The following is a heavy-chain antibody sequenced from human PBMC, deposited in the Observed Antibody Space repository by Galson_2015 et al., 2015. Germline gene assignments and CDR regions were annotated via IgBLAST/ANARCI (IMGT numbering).Heavy chain of an antibody. V-gene: IGHV4-59*01. J-gene: IGHJ3*02. Sequence: SETLSLTCTVSGGSISSSYWSWIRQPPGKGLEWIGYIYYSGSTNYNPSLKSRVTISVDTSKNQFSLKLSSVTAADTAVYYCARGYSGYDVGDIWGQGTMVTDSS. CDR2: IYYSGST. CDR3: ARGYSGYDVGDI. D-gene: IGHD5-12*01. CDR1: GGSISSSY.